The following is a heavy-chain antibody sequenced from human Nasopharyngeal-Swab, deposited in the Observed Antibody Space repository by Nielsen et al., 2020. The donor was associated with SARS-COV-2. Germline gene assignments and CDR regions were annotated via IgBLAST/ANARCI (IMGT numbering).Heavy chain of an antibody. CDR3: KADFYFDY. CDR2: IGDNDHNYAK. Sequence: GGSLRLSCAASGFIFSASAIHWVRQPPGKGLEWVGRIGDNDHNYAKTYGASVQGRFTISRDDSKNTAFLQMDSLKTEDTALYYCKADFYFDYWGQGTLVTVSS. V-gene: IGHV3-73*01. CDR1: GFIFSASA. J-gene: IGHJ4*02.